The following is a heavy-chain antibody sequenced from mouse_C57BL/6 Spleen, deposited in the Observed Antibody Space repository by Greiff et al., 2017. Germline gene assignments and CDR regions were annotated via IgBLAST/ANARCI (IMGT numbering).Heavy chain of an antibody. D-gene: IGHD1-1*01. CDR1: GYTFTSYW. Sequence: VQLQQPGAELVKPGASVKMSCKASGYTFTSYWITWVKQRPGQGLEWIGDIYPGSGSTNYNEKFKSKATLTVDTSSSTAYMQLSSLTSEDSAVYYCARERYYGSSYGYFDYWGQGTTLTVSS. CDR2: IYPGSGST. J-gene: IGHJ2*01. CDR3: ARERYYGSSYGYFDY. V-gene: IGHV1-55*01.